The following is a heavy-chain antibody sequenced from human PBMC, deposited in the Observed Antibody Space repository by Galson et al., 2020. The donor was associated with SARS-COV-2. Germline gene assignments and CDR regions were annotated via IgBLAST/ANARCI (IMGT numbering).Heavy chain of an antibody. Sequence: SETLSLTCTVSGGSISSSSYYWGWIRQPPGKGLEWIGSIYYSGSTYYNPSLKSRVTISVDTSKNQFSLKLSSVTAADTAVYYCAREVPVTYYYDSSGYGGPVDYWGQGTLVTVSS. CDR3: AREVPVTYYYDSSGYGGPVDY. D-gene: IGHD3-22*01. CDR2: IYYSGST. CDR1: GGSISSSSYY. J-gene: IGHJ4*02. V-gene: IGHV4-39*07.